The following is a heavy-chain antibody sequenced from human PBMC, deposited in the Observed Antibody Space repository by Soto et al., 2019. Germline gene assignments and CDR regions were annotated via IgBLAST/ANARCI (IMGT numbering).Heavy chain of an antibody. Sequence: PGGSLRLSCAASGFTFSSYSMSWVRQAPGKGLEWVSGFRSSGDGGTTYYADSVKGRFTISRDNSKNTLFLQWNSLRASDTAMYYCARHATYYDILSGYYFDYWGQGTLVTVSS. D-gene: IGHD3-9*01. CDR2: FRSSGDGGTT. J-gene: IGHJ4*02. CDR3: ARHATYYDILSGYYFDY. V-gene: IGHV3-23*01. CDR1: GFTFSSYS.